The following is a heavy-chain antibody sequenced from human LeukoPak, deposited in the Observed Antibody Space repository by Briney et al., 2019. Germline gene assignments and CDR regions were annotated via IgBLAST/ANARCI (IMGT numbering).Heavy chain of an antibody. Sequence: ASVKVSCKASGYTFTNFYIHWMRQAPGQGLEWMGWISAYNGNTNYAQKLQGRVTMTTDTSTSTAYMELRSLRSDDTAVYYCARVMVGALPDYWGQGTLVTVSS. CDR1: GYTFTNFY. J-gene: IGHJ4*02. CDR3: ARVMVGALPDY. V-gene: IGHV1-18*04. D-gene: IGHD1-26*01. CDR2: ISAYNGNT.